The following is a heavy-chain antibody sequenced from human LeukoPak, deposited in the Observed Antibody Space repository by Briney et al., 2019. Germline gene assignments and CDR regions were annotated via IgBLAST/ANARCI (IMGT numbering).Heavy chain of an antibody. D-gene: IGHD3-10*01. CDR2: IYYSGTT. J-gene: IGHJ5*02. CDR3: ARGFTYYYAPPFDP. CDR1: GGSFTSHY. V-gene: IGHV4-59*11. Sequence: SGTLSLTCTVSGGSFTSHYWSWVRQPPGKRLEWIGYIYYSGTTDYNPSLKSRVTISVDTSKNQFSLKLSSVTAADTAVYYCARGFTYYYAPPFDPWGQGTLVTVSS.